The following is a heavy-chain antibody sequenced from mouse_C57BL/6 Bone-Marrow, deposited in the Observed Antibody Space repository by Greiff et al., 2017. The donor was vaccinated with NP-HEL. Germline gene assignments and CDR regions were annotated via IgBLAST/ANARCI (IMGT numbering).Heavy chain of an antibody. CDR2: INPYNGGT. D-gene: IGHD2-4*01. J-gene: IGHJ4*01. CDR3: ARSGDYDEDAMDY. CDR1: GYTFTDYY. Sequence: VHVKQSGPVLVKPGASVKMSCKASGYTFTDYYMNWVKQSHGKSLEWIGVINPYNGGTSYNQKFKGKATLTVDKSSSTAYMELNSLTSEDSAVYYCARSGDYDEDAMDYWGQGTSVTVSS. V-gene: IGHV1-19*01.